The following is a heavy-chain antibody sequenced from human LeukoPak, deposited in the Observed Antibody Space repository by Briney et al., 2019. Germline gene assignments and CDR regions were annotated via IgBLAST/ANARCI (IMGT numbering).Heavy chain of an antibody. CDR2: ISGSGGST. CDR1: GFTFSSYA. CDR3: ATSTYYYGSGSYYNWGYYYYMDV. J-gene: IGHJ6*03. D-gene: IGHD3-10*01. V-gene: IGHV3-23*01. Sequence: GGSLRLSCAASGFTFSSYAMSWVRQAPGKGLEWVSAISGSGGSTYYADSVKGRFTISRDNSKNTLYLQMNSLRAEDTAVYYCATSTYYYGSGSYYNWGYYYYMDVWGKGTTVTISS.